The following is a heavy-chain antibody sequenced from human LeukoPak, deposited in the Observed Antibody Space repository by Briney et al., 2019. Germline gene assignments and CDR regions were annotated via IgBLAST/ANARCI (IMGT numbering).Heavy chain of an antibody. CDR3: ARVLAADDGLYNWFDP. J-gene: IGHJ5*02. Sequence: ASVKVSCKASRYTFTSYDINWVRQATGQGLEWMGSMNPNSGNTGYAQKFQGRVTMTRNTSISTAYMELSSLRSEDTAVYYCARVLAADDGLYNWFDPWGQGTLVTVSS. D-gene: IGHD6-13*01. CDR1: RYTFTSYD. CDR2: MNPNSGNT. V-gene: IGHV1-8*01.